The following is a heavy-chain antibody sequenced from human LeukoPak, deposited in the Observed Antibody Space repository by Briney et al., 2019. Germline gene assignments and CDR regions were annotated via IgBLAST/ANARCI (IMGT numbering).Heavy chain of an antibody. CDR3: ARDGAPYYYYGMDA. V-gene: IGHV7-4-1*02. CDR1: GYTFTSYA. Sequence: ASVKVSCKASGYTFTSYAMNWVRQAPGQGLEWMGWINTNTGNPTYAQGFTGRFVFSLDTSVSTAYLQISSLKAEDTAVYYCARDGAPYYYYGMDAWGQGTTVTVSS. D-gene: IGHD3-16*01. CDR2: INTNTGNP. J-gene: IGHJ6*02.